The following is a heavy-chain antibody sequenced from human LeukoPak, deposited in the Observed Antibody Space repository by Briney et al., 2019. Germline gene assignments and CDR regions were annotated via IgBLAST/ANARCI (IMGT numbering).Heavy chain of an antibody. CDR2: IYYSGST. V-gene: IGHV4-30-4*01. CDR1: GDSISSGDYY. CDR3: ARDAGALDS. D-gene: IGHD4-17*01. J-gene: IGHJ4*02. Sequence: PSQTLSLTCTVSGDSISSGDYYWGWLRQPPGKGLEWIGNIYYSGSTNYNPSLKSRVIISVATSKNQFSLKLTSLTAADTAVYSCARDAGALDSSGPGTLATASS.